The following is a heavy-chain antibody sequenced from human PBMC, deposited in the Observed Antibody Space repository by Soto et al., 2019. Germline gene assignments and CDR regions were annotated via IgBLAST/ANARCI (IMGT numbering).Heavy chain of an antibody. CDR1: GFSFTTYV. CDR2: ISHDGSYK. D-gene: IGHD1-26*01. CDR3: AKGLLAIVGTTLPRDAFNI. J-gene: IGHJ3*02. V-gene: IGHV3-30*18. Sequence: LRLSCAASGFSFTTYVMHWVRQAPGKGLERVAVISHDGSYKYYGDAVKGRFTISRDTSKNAVYLEMNSLRPEDTAVYYCAKGLLAIVGTTLPRDAFNIWGQGTMVTVSS.